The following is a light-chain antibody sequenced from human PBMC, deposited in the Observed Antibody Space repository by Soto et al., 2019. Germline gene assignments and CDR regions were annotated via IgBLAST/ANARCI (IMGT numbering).Light chain of an antibody. CDR3: LLFYTDIRV. CDR2: DTT. V-gene: IGLV7-46*01. CDR1: TGAVTSGHY. J-gene: IGLJ2*01. Sequence: QAVVTQEPSLTVSPGGTVTLTCGSSTGAVTSGHYPYWFQQKPGQAPRTLIYDTTNKHSWTPDRFSGSLLGGKAALTLSGAQPEDEADYYCLLFYTDIRVFGGGTQLTVL.